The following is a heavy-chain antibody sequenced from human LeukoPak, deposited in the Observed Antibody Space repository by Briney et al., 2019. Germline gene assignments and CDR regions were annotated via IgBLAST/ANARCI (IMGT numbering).Heavy chain of an antibody. D-gene: IGHD5-12*01. Sequence: GGSLRLSCAASGFTFSSYWVSWVRQAPGKGLEWVANIKQDGSEKYYVDSVKGRFTIPRDNAKNSLYLQMNSLRAEDTAVYYCARSKGGYGFFDYWGQGTLVTVSS. CDR3: ARSKGGYGFFDY. CDR1: GFTFSSYW. V-gene: IGHV3-7*04. J-gene: IGHJ4*02. CDR2: IKQDGSEK.